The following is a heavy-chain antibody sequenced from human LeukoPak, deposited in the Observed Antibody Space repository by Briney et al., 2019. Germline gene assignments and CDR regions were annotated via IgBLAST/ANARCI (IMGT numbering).Heavy chain of an antibody. CDR2: IDPNSGGT. CDR1: GYTFTGYY. V-gene: IGHV1-2*02. D-gene: IGHD3-10*01. Sequence: ASVKVSCKASGYTFTGYYMHWVRQAPGQGLEWKGWIDPNSGGTNYTQKFQGRVTMTRDTSISTAYMELSRLRSDDTAVYYCARFPLTSGTMDYWGQGTLVTVSS. CDR3: ARFPLTSGTMDY. J-gene: IGHJ4*02.